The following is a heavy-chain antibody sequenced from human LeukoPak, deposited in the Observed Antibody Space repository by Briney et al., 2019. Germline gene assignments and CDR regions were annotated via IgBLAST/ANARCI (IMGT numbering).Heavy chain of an antibody. J-gene: IGHJ4*02. D-gene: IGHD6-13*01. CDR3: ARVRIAAGGTDLGY. CDR2: INSDGSST. Sequence: GVLRLSCAASGFTFSSYWMHWVRQAPGKGLVWVSRINSDGSSTSYADSVKGRFTISRDNAKNTLYLQMNSLRAEDTAVYYCARVRIAAGGTDLGYWGQGTLVTVSS. CDR1: GFTFSSYW. V-gene: IGHV3-74*01.